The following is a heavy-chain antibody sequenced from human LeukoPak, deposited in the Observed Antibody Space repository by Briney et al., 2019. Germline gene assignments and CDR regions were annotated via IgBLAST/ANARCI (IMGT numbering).Heavy chain of an antibody. CDR1: GGSVSSYY. Sequence: SETLSLTCTVSGGSVSSYYWSWVRQPPGEGLEWIAYVYNSGSTNYNPSLKSRVTISVDRSKNQFSLKMNSVTAADTAVYYCARRSITIFGVVSLEYYFDYWGQGTLVTVSS. V-gene: IGHV4-59*02. CDR2: VYNSGST. D-gene: IGHD3-3*01. CDR3: ARRSITIFGVVSLEYYFDY. J-gene: IGHJ4*02.